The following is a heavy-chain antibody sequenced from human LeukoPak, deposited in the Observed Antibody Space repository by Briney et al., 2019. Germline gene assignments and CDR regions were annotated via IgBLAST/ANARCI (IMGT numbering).Heavy chain of an antibody. D-gene: IGHD3/OR15-3a*01. CDR2: IYYSGST. CDR1: GGSISSSSYY. J-gene: IGHJ5*02. CDR3: ARGGARDWPNNWFDP. Sequence: SETLSLTCTVSGGSISSSSYYWGWIRQPPGKGLEWIGSIYYSGSTYYNPSLKSRVTISVDTSKNQFSLRLSSVTAADTAVYFCARGGARDWPNNWFDPWGQGTLVTVSS. V-gene: IGHV4-39*07.